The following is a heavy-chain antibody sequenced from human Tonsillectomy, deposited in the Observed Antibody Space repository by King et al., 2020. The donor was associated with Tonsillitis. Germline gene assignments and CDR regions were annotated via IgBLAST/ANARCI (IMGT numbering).Heavy chain of an antibody. V-gene: IGHV4-59*01. D-gene: IGHD6-6*01. CDR1: GGSISSYY. CDR2: IYYSWST. Sequence: QLQESGPGLVKPSETLSLTCTVSGGSISSYYWSWIRQPPGKGLEWIGYIYYSWSTNYNPSLKSRVTISVDTSKNQFSLKLSSVTAADTAVYYCARVIVRYSSSPNYYYYYMDVWGKGTTVTVSS. CDR3: ARVIVRYSSSPNYYYYYMDV. J-gene: IGHJ6*03.